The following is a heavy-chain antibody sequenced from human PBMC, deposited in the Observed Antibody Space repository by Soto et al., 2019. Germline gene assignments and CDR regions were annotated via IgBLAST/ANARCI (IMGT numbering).Heavy chain of an antibody. D-gene: IGHD2-21*01. CDR3: GRVVEGATRHTNLDS. CDR1: GVSIHNSHSF. CDR2: VYYSGGA. Sequence: SETLSLTCTVSGVSIHNSHSFWGWIRQPPGKGLEFIGTVYYSGGAHYNSSLKSRVTISVDTANNQVSLRMRSLTAADTAVYYCGRVVEGATRHTNLDSWGQGTLVTVSS. J-gene: IGHJ5*01. V-gene: IGHV4-39*01.